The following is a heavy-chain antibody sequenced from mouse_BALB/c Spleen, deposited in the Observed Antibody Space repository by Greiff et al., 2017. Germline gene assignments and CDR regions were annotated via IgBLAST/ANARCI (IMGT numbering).Heavy chain of an antibody. CDR3: ARGDGYYDYAMDY. CDR2: ISSGSSTI. J-gene: IGHJ4*01. D-gene: IGHD2-3*01. V-gene: IGHV5-17*02. CDR1: GFTFSSFG. Sequence: EVKVVESGGGLVQPGGSRKLSCAASGFTFSSFGMHWVRQAPEKGLEWVAYISSGSSTIYYADTVKGRFTISRDNPKNTLFLQMTSLRSEDTAMYYCARGDGYYDYAMDYWGQGTSVTVSS.